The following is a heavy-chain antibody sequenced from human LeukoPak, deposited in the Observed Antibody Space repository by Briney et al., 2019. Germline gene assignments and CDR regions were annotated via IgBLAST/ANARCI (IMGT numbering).Heavy chain of an antibody. CDR1: RASLSHYH. V-gene: IGHV4-59*01. Sequence: SETLSLTCAVSRASLSHYHWKWFRQPPGKGLEWIASVFDNEDATYNPSLQSRVTISLDTSKSHVSLRLTSVTAADTAVYFCAKGETVTTSPFDYWGQGILVTVSS. CDR3: AKGETVTTSPFDY. CDR2: VFDNEDA. D-gene: IGHD4-17*01. J-gene: IGHJ4*02.